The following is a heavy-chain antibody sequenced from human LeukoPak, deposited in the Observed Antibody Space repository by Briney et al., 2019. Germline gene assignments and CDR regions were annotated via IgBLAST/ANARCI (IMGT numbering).Heavy chain of an antibody. J-gene: IGHJ6*02. V-gene: IGHV3-43*01. CDR1: GFTFDDYT. CDR2: ISWDGGST. CDR3: ARGVLRYFALPYGLDV. D-gene: IGHD3-9*01. Sequence: PGGSLRLSCAASGFTFDDYTMHWVSQAQGKGLEWVSLISWDGGSTYYADSVKGRFTISRDNSKNSLYLQMNGLRTEDTALYYCARGVLRYFALPYGLDVWGQGTTVTVSS.